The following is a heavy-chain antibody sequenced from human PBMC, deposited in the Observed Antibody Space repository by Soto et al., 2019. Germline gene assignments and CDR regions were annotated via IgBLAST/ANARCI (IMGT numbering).Heavy chain of an antibody. J-gene: IGHJ5*02. Sequence: QLVQSGAEVKKPGASVKVSCKASGYTFNDYAITWVRQAPGQGLEWVGWISASIGHTNYAQSFEGRVSVTTDRSKTTAYMELRSLRYDDTAVYYCARTSYCSGGTCTNWFDPWGQGTLVTVSS. CDR2: ISASIGHT. CDR3: ARTSYCSGGTCTNWFDP. V-gene: IGHV1-18*01. D-gene: IGHD2-15*01. CDR1: GYTFNDYA.